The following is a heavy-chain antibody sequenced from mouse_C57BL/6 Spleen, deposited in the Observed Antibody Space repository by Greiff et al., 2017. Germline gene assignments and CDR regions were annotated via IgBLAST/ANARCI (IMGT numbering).Heavy chain of an antibody. CDR3: ASFYFYDDECFAY. Sequence: VQLQQSGPELVKPGASVKMSCKASGYTFTDYNMHWVKQSHGKSLEWIGYINPNHGGTSYNQKFKGKATLTVNKSSSTAYMELCSLTSEDSAVYYGASFYFYDDECFAYWGQGTLVTVSA. CDR2: INPNHGGT. CDR1: GYTFTDYN. J-gene: IGHJ3*01. D-gene: IGHD2-12*01. V-gene: IGHV1-22*01.